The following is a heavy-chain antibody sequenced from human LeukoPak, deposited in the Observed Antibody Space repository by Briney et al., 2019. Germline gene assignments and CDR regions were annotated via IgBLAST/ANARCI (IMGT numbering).Heavy chain of an antibody. CDR2: ISDSGSST. D-gene: IGHD1-26*01. V-gene: IGHV3-23*01. CDR1: EFTFSNYA. J-gene: IGHJ4*02. Sequence: GGSLRLSCAASEFTFSNYAMSWVRQAPGKGLEWVSLISDSGSSTYYADSVKGRFTIFRDNSKNTLYLQMNSLRAEDTAVYYCAKGGGSRNFDYWGQGTLVTVSS. CDR3: AKGGGSRNFDY.